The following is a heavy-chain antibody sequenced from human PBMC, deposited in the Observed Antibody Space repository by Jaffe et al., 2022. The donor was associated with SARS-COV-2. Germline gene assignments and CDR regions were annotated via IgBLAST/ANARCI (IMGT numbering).Heavy chain of an antibody. CDR1: GFTFSRYG. J-gene: IGHJ6*03. CDR3: ATLMGDMVRGIIGYYYMDV. D-gene: IGHD3-10*01. Sequence: QVQLVESGGGVVQPGRSLRLSCAASGFTFSRYGMHWVRQAPGKGLEWVALISYDGSKEYYGDSVRGRFTISRDISKNTLYLQMNSLRAEDTAVYYCATLMGDMVRGIIGYYYMDVWGKGTTVTVSS. V-gene: IGHV3-30*04. CDR2: ISYDGSKE.